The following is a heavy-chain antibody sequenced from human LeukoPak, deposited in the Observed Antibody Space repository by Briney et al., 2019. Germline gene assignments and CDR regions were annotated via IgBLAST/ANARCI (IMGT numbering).Heavy chain of an antibody. CDR3: ARDGGYSSSWYDY. CDR2: IYSGGST. J-gene: IGHJ4*02. D-gene: IGHD6-13*01. CDR1: GFTVSSNY. V-gene: IGHV3-66*01. Sequence: GGSLRLSCAASGFTVSSNYMSWVRQAPGKGLEWVSVIYSGGSTYYADSAKGRFTISRDNSKNTLYLQMNSLRAEDTAVYYCARDGGYSSSWYDYWGQGTLVTVSS.